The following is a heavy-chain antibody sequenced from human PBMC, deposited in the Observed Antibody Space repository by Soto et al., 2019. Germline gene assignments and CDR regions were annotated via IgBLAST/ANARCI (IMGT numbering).Heavy chain of an antibody. CDR2: INSGGSNI. CDR3: ARDIRGAN. V-gene: IGHV3-11*01. Sequence: QVQLVESGGGLVKPGGSLRLSCTASGFTFTDHYMTWIRQAPGKGLEWVSYINSGGSNIYYVDSVRGRFTISRNNAKKPVYLQMSSLRAEDASLYYCARDIRGANWGQGTLVIVSS. J-gene: IGHJ4*02. CDR1: GFTFTDHY. D-gene: IGHD3-10*01.